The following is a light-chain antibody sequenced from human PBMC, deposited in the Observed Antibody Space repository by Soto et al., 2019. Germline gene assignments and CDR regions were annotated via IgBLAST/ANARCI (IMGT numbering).Light chain of an antibody. V-gene: IGKV3-20*01. J-gene: IGKJ1*01. CDR3: QQYGRSPPKT. CDR1: RSVTGNY. CDR2: GAS. Sequence: EIVLTQSPGTLSLSPGERATLSCRASRSVTGNYLAWYQQKPGQAPRLLIYGASTRATGIPDRFSGSGSGTDFTLAISRLEPEDFAVYYCQQYGRSPPKTFGQGTKVEIK.